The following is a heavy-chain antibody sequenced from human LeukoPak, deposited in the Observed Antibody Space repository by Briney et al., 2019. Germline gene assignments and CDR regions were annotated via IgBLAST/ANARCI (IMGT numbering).Heavy chain of an antibody. CDR1: GYTFTSYP. Sequence: ASVKVSCKASGYTFTSYPISWVRQAPGQGLEWMGWISVYNSNTNYAQKLQGRVTMTTDRSTITAYMELRSLRSDDTAVYYCARGYDYGDYVGDFDYWGQGTLVTLSS. D-gene: IGHD4-17*01. CDR2: ISVYNSNT. V-gene: IGHV1-18*01. J-gene: IGHJ4*02. CDR3: ARGYDYGDYVGDFDY.